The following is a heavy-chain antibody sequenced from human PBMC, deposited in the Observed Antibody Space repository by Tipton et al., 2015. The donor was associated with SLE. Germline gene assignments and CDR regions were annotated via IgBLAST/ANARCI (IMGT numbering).Heavy chain of an antibody. V-gene: IGHV4-30-2*01. D-gene: IGHD4-17*01. J-gene: IGHJ3*02. Sequence: TLSLTCAVYGGSFSGYSWSWIRQPPGKGLEWIGYIYHSGSTYYNPSLKSRVTISVDRSKNQFSLKLSSVTAADTAVYYCARLDFDYGDREGAFDIWGQGTMVTVSS. CDR2: IYHSGST. CDR3: ARLDFDYGDREGAFDI. CDR1: GGSFSGYS.